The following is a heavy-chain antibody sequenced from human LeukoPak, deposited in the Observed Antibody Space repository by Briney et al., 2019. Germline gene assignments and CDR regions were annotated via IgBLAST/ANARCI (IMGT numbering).Heavy chain of an antibody. J-gene: IGHJ6*03. D-gene: IGHD3-9*01. Sequence: GRSLRLSCAASGFTFRDYSMNWVRQAPGKGLEWVSGINWNGGSTGYADSVKGRFTISRDNAKNSLYLQMNSLRAEDTALYYCARHATGYYYYYYYYMDVWGKGTTVTVSS. CDR3: ARHATGYYYYYYYYMDV. CDR2: INWNGGST. V-gene: IGHV3-20*04. CDR1: GFTFRDYS.